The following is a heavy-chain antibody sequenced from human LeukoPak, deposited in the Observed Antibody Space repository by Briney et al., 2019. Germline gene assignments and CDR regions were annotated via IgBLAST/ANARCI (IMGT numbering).Heavy chain of an antibody. Sequence: KSSQTLSLTCTVSGASISSGNYYWSWIRQPAGKGLEWIGRVYNRGTTDYNPSFESRVTISVDTSNNQFSLKLRSVTAADTAVYYCAKNGAVTSFDSWGQGTLVTVSS. V-gene: IGHV4-61*02. CDR3: AKNGAVTSFDS. CDR2: VYNRGTT. J-gene: IGHJ4*02. CDR1: GASISSGNYY. D-gene: IGHD4-17*01.